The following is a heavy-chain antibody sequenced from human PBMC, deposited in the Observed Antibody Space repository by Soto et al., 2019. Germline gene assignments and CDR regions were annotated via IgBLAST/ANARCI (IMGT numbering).Heavy chain of an antibody. J-gene: IGHJ3*01. V-gene: IGHV3-74*01. CDR1: GFTFSYYW. Sequence: EVQLLESGGGLVQPGESLRLYWAASGFTFSYYWMHWVRQAPGMGLVWVSRIHSDGSSTTYADSVKGRFTISRDNARNTLDLQMNSLRAEDTAVYYCARGDRGAFDLWGQGTVLTVSS. CDR2: IHSDGSST. CDR3: ARGDRGAFDL. D-gene: IGHD1-26*01.